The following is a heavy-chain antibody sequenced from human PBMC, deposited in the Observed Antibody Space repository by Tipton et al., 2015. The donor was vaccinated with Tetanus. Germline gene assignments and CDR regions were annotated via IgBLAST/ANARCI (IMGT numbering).Heavy chain of an antibody. Sequence: TLSLTCTVSSASISNGDFSWGWIRQPPGRGLEWIGSVYYSGGTYYNPSLKSRVAISVATSKNHFSLKLSSVTAADTAVYYCARLSIAATGTYGLTFYYGMDVWGPGTTVTVSS. CDR3: ARLSIAATGTYGLTFYYGMDV. D-gene: IGHD6-13*01. J-gene: IGHJ6*02. V-gene: IGHV4-39*02. CDR2: VYYSGGT. CDR1: SASISNGDFS.